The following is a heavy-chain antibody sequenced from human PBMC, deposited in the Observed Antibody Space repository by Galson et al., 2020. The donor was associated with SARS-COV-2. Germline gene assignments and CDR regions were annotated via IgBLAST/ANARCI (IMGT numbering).Heavy chain of an antibody. CDR2: ISYDGSNK. D-gene: IGHD3-3*01. J-gene: IGHJ4*02. Sequence: GESLKISCAASGFTFGSYGMHWVRQAPGKGLEWVAVISYDGSNKYYADSVKGRFTISRDNSKNTLYLQMNSLRAEDTAVYYCAKDSLALRFLEWLPPGGGDYWGQGTLVTVSS. CDR3: AKDSLALRFLEWLPPGGGDY. CDR1: GFTFGSYG. V-gene: IGHV3-30*18.